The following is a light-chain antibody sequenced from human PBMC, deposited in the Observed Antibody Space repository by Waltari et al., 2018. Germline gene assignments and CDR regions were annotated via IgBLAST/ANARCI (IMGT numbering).Light chain of an antibody. CDR3: QQYNNWPGT. J-gene: IGKJ1*01. V-gene: IGKV3-15*01. CDR1: QSVSSD. CDR2: AAS. Sequence: EIVMTQSPATLSVSPGERATLSCRASQSVSSDLAWYRQKPGQAPRLLIYAASTRATGIPARFSGSGSVTEFSLTISSLQPEDFAVYYCQQYNNWPGTFGQGTKVEIK.